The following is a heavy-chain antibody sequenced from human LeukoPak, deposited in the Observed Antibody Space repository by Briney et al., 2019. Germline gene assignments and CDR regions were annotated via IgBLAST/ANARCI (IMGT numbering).Heavy chain of an antibody. J-gene: IGHJ6*02. Sequence: ASVKVSCKASGYTFTSYGISWVRQAPGQGLEWMGWINPNSGGTNYAQKFQGRLTMTRDTSISTAYMELSRLRSDDTAVYYCAAAMVPGYYYAMDVWGQGTTVTVSS. D-gene: IGHD2-2*01. CDR3: AAAMVPGYYYAMDV. CDR2: INPNSGGT. V-gene: IGHV1-2*02. CDR1: GYTFTSYG.